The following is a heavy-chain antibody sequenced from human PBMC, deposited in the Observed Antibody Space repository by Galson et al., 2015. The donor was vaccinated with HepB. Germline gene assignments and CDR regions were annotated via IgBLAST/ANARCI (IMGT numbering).Heavy chain of an antibody. J-gene: IGHJ4*02. Sequence: SLRLSCAASGFTVSSSYAMSWVRQAPGKGLEWVSAISGSGGSTYYADSVKGRFTISRDNSKNTLYLQMNSLRAEDTAVYYCAKDTPMITFGGASYFDYWGQGTLVTVSS. D-gene: IGHD3-16*01. CDR1: GFTVSSSYA. V-gene: IGHV3-23*01. CDR2: ISGSGGST. CDR3: AKDTPMITFGGASYFDY.